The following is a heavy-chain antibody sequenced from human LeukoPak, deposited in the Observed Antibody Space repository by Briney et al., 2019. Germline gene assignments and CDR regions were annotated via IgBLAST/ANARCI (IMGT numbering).Heavy chain of an antibody. J-gene: IGHJ3*02. Sequence: GGSLQLSCAASGFAVSSNYKSWGRPAPGKGLGGGSVIYSGGSTYYADSVKGRFTISRDSSKNTLYLQMNSLRVEDTAVYYCARETGTTRSDAFEIWGQGTRVTVSS. V-gene: IGHV3-53*01. CDR3: ARETGTTRSDAFEI. D-gene: IGHD1-7*01. CDR1: GFAVSSNY. CDR2: IYSGGST.